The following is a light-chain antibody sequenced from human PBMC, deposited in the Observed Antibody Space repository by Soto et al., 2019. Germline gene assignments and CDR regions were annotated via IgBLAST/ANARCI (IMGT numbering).Light chain of an antibody. CDR2: RNN. J-gene: IGLJ2*01. CDR3: AAWDDSLSAYVV. Sequence: QSVLTQPPSASGTPGQRVTISCSGSSSNIGSNYVYWYQQFPGTAPKLLIYRNNQRPSGVPDRFSGSKSGTPASLAISGLRSEDEADYYCAAWDDSLSAYVVFGGGTKLTVL. CDR1: SSNIGSNY. V-gene: IGLV1-47*01.